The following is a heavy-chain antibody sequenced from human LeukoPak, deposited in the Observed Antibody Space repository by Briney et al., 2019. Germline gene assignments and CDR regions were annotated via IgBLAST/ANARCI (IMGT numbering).Heavy chain of an antibody. CDR1: GFTVSSNY. V-gene: IGHV3-53*01. CDR3: ARARRGTTIYFDY. CDR2: IYSGGST. Sequence: PGGSLRLSCAASGFTVSSNYMSWVRQAPGKGLEWVSVIYSGGSTYYADSVKGRFTISRDNSKNTLYLQMNSLRAEDTAVYYCARARRGTTIYFDYWGQGTLVTVSS. D-gene: IGHD1-1*01. J-gene: IGHJ4*02.